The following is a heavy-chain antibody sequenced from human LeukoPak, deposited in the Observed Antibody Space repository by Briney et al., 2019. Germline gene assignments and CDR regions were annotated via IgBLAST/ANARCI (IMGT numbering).Heavy chain of an antibody. D-gene: IGHD3-16*01. CDR1: GFTFSSYE. CDR2: ISSSSSYI. Sequence: GGSLRLSCAASGFTFSSYEMNWVRQAPGKGLEWVSYISSSSSYIYYADSVKGRFTISRDNAKNSLYLQMNSLRAEDTAVYYCASRLRGIGYWGQGTLVTVSS. CDR3: ASRLRGIGY. J-gene: IGHJ4*02. V-gene: IGHV3-21*05.